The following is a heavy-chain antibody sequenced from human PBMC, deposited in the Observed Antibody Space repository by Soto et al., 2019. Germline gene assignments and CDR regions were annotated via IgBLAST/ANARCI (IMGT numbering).Heavy chain of an antibody. CDR1: GGSIDGYF. CDR2: VHYSGAT. V-gene: IGHV4-59*01. D-gene: IGHD2-2*01. J-gene: IGHJ3*01. CDR3: ARMLVNVRYDNAVHDTFDV. Sequence: SETLSLTCTVSGGSIDGYFWTWVRQPPGEGLECIGDVHYSGATRFKSSFKSRLDMSVDTSKNQFSMTLTSVTAADTAVYYCARMLVNVRYDNAVHDTFDVWGQGTMVTVSS.